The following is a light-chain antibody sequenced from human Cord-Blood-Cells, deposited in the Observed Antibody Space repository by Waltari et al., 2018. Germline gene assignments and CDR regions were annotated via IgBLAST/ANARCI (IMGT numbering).Light chain of an antibody. V-gene: IGKV1-39*01. J-gene: IGKJ4*01. CDR2: AAS. Sequence: DIQMTQSPSSLSASVGDRVTITCRASQGISSYLNWYQQKPGKAPKLLIYAASSLQSGLPSRFSGSGSGTDFTLTISSLQPEDFATYYCQQSYSTPTFGGGTKVEIK. CDR1: QGISSY. CDR3: QQSYSTPT.